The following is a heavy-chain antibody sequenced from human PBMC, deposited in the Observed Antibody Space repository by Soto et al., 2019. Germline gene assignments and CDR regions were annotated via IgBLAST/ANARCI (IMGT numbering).Heavy chain of an antibody. CDR1: GGSFSDYI. CDR2: INHSGSA. J-gene: IGHJ4*02. D-gene: IGHD1-26*01. CDR3: ARGLISGSPDSAGWYYCAS. V-gene: IGHV4-34*01. Sequence: QVQLQQSGAGLLKPSETLSLTCDVYGGSFSDYIWTWIRQTPGKGLQWIGQINHSGSANYNPSLMRGVSISVHTTSCPLSLERSAVTARDTSAYYWARGLISGSPDSAGWYYCASGGQGTQVSVSS.